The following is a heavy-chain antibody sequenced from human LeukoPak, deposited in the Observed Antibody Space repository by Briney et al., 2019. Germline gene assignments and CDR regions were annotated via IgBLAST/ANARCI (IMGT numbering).Heavy chain of an antibody. CDR3: ARLTYYYDSSGYYFGFFDY. D-gene: IGHD3-22*01. CDR1: GFTFSSYG. CDR2: ITGSGGST. V-gene: IGHV3-23*01. J-gene: IGHJ4*02. Sequence: GGSLRLSCAASGFTFSSYGMNWVRQAPGKGLEWVSSITGSGGSTYNADSVKGRFTISRDNAKNSLYLQMNSLRAEDTAVYYCARLTYYYDSSGYYFGFFDYWGQGTLVTVSS.